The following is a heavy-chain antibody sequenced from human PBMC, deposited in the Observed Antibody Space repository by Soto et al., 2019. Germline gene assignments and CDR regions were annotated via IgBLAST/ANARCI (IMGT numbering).Heavy chain of an antibody. D-gene: IGHD5-18*01. Sequence: GESLKISCAASGFTFSSYAMHWVRQAPGKGLEWVAVISYDGSNKYYADSVKGRFTISRDNSKNTLYLQMNSLRAEDTAVYYCARHLQLGPDYWCPGTLLTVSS. CDR2: ISYDGSNK. CDR3: ARHLQLGPDY. CDR1: GFTFSSYA. V-gene: IGHV3-30-3*01. J-gene: IGHJ4*02.